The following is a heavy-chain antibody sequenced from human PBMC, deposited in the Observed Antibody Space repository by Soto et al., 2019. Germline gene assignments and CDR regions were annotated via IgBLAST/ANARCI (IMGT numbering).Heavy chain of an antibody. V-gene: IGHV1-46*01. J-gene: IGHJ4*02. CDR3: ARRGYSYGYWWYFDY. D-gene: IGHD5-18*01. CDR2: INPSGGST. Sequence: ASVKVSCKASGYTFTSYYMHWVRQAPGQGLEWMGIINPSGGSTSYAQKFQGRVTMTRDTSTSTVYMELSSLRSEDTAVYYCARRGYSYGYWWYFDYWGQGXLVTVSS. CDR1: GYTFTSYY.